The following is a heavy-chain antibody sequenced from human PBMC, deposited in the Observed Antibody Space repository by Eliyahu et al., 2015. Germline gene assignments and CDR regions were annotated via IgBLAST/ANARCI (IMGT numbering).Heavy chain of an antibody. CDR2: IYYSGST. J-gene: IGHJ3*02. D-gene: IGHD2-2*01. Sequence: QVQLQESGPGLVKPSETLSLTCTVXGGSISSYYXXWIRQPPGKGLEWIGYIYYSGSTNYNPSXKSRVTISVDTSKNQFSLKLSSVTAADTAVYYCAVERGEGIVVGGAFDIWGQGTMVTVSS. V-gene: IGHV4-59*01. CDR3: AVERGEGIVVGGAFDI. CDR1: GGSISSYY.